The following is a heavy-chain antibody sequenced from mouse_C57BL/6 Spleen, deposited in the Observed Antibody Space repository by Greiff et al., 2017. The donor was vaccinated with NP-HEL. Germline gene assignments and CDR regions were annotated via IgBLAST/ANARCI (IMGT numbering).Heavy chain of an antibody. J-gene: IGHJ2*01. D-gene: IGHD1-1*01. CDR2: INYDGSST. Sequence: EVQVVESEGGLVQPGSSTKLSCTASGFTFSDYYMAWVRQVPEKGLEWVANINYDGSSTYYLDSLKSRFIISRDNAKNILDLQMSSLKSEDTATYYCAREDYYGSSLPYFDYWGQGTTLTVSS. CDR3: AREDYYGSSLPYFDY. CDR1: GFTFSDYY. V-gene: IGHV5-16*01.